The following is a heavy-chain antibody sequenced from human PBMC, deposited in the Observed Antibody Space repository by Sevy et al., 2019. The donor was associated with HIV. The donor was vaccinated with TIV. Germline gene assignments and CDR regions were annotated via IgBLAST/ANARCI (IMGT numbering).Heavy chain of an antibody. D-gene: IGHD4-4*01. CDR1: GFTLSSYV. Sequence: GGSLRLSCAASGFTLSSYVMHWVRQAPGKGLEWVAFIRNDGSNKYYADSVKGRFTISRDNSKNTLYLQMNSLRAEDTAVYYCAKEATVTTKAYYFDYWGQGSLVTVSS. CDR3: AKEATVTTKAYYFDY. V-gene: IGHV3-30*02. J-gene: IGHJ4*02. CDR2: IRNDGSNK.